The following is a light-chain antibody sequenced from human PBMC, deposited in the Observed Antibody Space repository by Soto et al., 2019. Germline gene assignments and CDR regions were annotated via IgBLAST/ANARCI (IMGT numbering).Light chain of an antibody. CDR2: EVS. CDR3: SSYTSSSTLV. J-gene: IGLJ1*01. CDR1: SSDVGGYNY. Sequence: QSALTHPASVSWSPGQSITISCTGTSSDVGGYNYVSWYQQHPGKAPKLMIYEVSNRPSGVSNRFSGSKSGNTASLTISGLQAEDEADYYCSSYTSSSTLVFGTGTKVTV. V-gene: IGLV2-14*01.